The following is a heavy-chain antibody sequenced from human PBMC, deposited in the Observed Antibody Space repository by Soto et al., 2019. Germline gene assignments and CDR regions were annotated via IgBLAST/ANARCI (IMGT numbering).Heavy chain of an antibody. V-gene: IGHV6-1*01. CDR2: TYYRSKWYN. CDR1: GDSVSSNSAA. CDR3: ARTSGHFDS. D-gene: IGHD6-19*01. J-gene: IGHJ4*02. Sequence: SQTLSLTCAISGDSVSSNSAAWNWIRRSPSRGLEWLGRTYYRSKWYNEYAVSVKSQIAINPDTSKNQFSLQLNSVTPEDTAVYYCARTSGHFDSWGQGTLVTVSS.